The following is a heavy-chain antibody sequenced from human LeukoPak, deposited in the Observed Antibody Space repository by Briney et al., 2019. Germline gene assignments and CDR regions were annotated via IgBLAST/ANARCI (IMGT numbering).Heavy chain of an antibody. D-gene: IGHD1-7*01. J-gene: IGHJ4*02. CDR1: GGSISSSSYY. CDR2: IYYSGST. CDR3: AKNWNYAPFDY. Sequence: SETLSLTCTVSGGSISSSSYYWGWICQPPGKGLEWIGSIYYSGSTHYNPSLKSRVTISVDTSKNQFSLKLSSVTAADTAVYYCAKNWNYAPFDYWGQGTLVTVSS. V-gene: IGHV4-39*01.